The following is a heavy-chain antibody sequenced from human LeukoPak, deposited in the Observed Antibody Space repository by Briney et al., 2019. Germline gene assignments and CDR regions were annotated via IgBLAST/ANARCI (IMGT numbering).Heavy chain of an antibody. CDR3: AKMKGHPLPKYYMDV. D-gene: IGHD2/OR15-2a*01. V-gene: IGHV3-23*01. CDR1: GFTHRNFY. CDR2: INNSGDT. Sequence: PGRSQRLSCGVSGFTHRNFYMSGVTGTPGKGLECGKGINNSGDTVYGESVKGRCAISRDNSKNALYLEMNSLRGEDTVIYYCAKMKGHPLPKYYMDVWGQGTTVTVSS. J-gene: IGHJ6*01.